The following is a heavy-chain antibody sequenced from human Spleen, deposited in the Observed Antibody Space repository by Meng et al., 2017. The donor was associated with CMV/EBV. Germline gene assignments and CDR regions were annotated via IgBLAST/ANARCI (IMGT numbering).Heavy chain of an antibody. CDR2: IYPGDSET. D-gene: IGHD3-22*01. V-gene: IGHV5-51*01. CDR1: GYSFNNYW. J-gene: IGHJ4*02. Sequence: GSLRLSCKGSGYSFNNYWIGWVRQMPGKGLEWMGIIYPGDSETTYSPSFQGQVTISADKSISTAYLQWSSLKASDTAMYYCATNYYDSSGYYLHFDYWGQGTLVTVSS. CDR3: ATNYYDSSGYYLHFDY.